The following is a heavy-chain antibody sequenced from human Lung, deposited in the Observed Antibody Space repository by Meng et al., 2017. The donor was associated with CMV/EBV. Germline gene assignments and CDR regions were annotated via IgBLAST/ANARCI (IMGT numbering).Heavy chain of an antibody. CDR3: ARAVYYGSGTYDH. CDR1: GFSLRTYA. J-gene: IGHJ4*02. V-gene: IGHV3-30*04. D-gene: IGHD3-10*01. CDR2: ISDNGGEK. Sequence: GGSLRLSCAASGFSLRTYAMHWVRQAPGKGLEWVAVISDNGGEKFYAHSVEGRFTISRDISKNTLYLQMNSLRTDDTAVYFCARAVYYGSGTYDHWGRGTXVTVSS.